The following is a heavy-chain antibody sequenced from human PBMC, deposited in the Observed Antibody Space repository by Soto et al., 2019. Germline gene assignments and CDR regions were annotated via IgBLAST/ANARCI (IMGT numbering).Heavy chain of an antibody. V-gene: IGHV1-18*01. CDR1: GYTFTSYG. CDR2: ISAYNGNT. J-gene: IGHJ5*02. CDR3: ARDREYHWNYNWFDP. D-gene: IGHD1-7*01. Sequence: QVQLVQSGAEVKKPGASVKVSCKASGYTFTSYGISWVRQAPGRGLEWMGWISAYNGNTNFAQKLQGRVTMTTETSTSTAYMELRSLRSDDTAVYYCARDREYHWNYNWFDPWGQGTLVTVSS.